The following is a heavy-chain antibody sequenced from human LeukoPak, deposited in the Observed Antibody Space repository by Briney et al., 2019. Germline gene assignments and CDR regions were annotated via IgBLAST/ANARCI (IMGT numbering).Heavy chain of an antibody. D-gene: IGHD4-17*01. V-gene: IGHV3-23*01. CDR3: AKDLTTVTDY. CDR2: ISGSGDIT. Sequence: GGSLRLSCAASGFTFSSYAMSWVRQAPGKGLEWVSAISGSGDITYYADSVKGRFTISRDNSKKTLYLQMNSLRAEDTAVYYCAKDLTTVTDYWGQGTLVTVSS. J-gene: IGHJ4*02. CDR1: GFTFSSYA.